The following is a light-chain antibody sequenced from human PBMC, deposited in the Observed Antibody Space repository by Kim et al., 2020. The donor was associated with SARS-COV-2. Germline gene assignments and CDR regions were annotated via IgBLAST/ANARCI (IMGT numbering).Light chain of an antibody. CDR3: QQYGNHST. V-gene: IGKV1-5*03. CDR2: KSS. CDR1: QSVGLW. J-gene: IGKJ1*01. Sequence: DIQMTQSPSVLPASVGDTVTISCRASQSVGLWLAWYQHKPGQVPKLLMYKSSQIHPGVPSRFVGGGSGTHFTLTITSLQPSDFAVYYCQQYGNHSTFGQGTKLEI.